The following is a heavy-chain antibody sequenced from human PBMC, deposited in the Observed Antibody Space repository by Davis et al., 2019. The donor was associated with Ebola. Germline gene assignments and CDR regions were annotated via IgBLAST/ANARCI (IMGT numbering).Heavy chain of an antibody. V-gene: IGHV4-59*08. J-gene: IGHJ2*01. CDR3: ALTLTWFFDL. D-gene: IGHD3-9*01. Sequence: MPGGSLRLSCTVSGGSVSSYYWSWIRQPPGKGLEWIGYIYYSGSTNYNPSLKSRVTISVDTSKNHFSLKLNSVTAADTAVYYCALTLTWFFDLWGRGTLVTVSS. CDR2: IYYSGST. CDR1: GGSVSSYY.